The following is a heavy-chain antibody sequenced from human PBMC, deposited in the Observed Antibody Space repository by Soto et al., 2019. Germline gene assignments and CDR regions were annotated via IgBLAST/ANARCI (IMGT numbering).Heavy chain of an antibody. J-gene: IGHJ6*02. D-gene: IGHD3-3*02. CDR1: GFTFSRNT. Sequence: GGSLRLSCVTSGFTFSRNTMNWVRQAPGKGLEWVASIASSGSYIYYADSVEGRFSASRDNAKNSLSLQMDSVRPDETAIYFCVKDEGIQAMDVWGQGTPVTVSS. CDR3: VKDEGIQAMDV. V-gene: IGHV3-21*01. CDR2: IASSGSYI.